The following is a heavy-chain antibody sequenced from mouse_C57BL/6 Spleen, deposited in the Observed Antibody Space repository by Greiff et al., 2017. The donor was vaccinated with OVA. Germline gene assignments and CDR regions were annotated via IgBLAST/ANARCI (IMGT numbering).Heavy chain of an antibody. D-gene: IGHD3-2*02. CDR2: IWRGGST. V-gene: IGHV2-5*01. CDR3: ARKKSSGYLIYAMDY. Sequence: QVQLKQSGPGLVQPSQSLSITCTVSGFSLTSYGVHWVRQSPGKGLEWLGVIWRGGSTDYNAAFMSRLSITKDNSKSQVFFKMNSLQADDTAIYYCARKKSSGYLIYAMDYWGQGTSVTVSS. CDR1: GFSLTSYG. J-gene: IGHJ4*01.